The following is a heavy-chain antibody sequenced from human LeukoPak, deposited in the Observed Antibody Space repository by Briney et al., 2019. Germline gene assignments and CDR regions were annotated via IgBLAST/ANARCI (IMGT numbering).Heavy chain of an antibody. CDR3: ARERGGGIQLWSIGY. V-gene: IGHV3-30-3*01. J-gene: IGHJ4*02. CDR2: ISYDGSNK. D-gene: IGHD5-18*01. CDR1: GFTFSSYA. Sequence: GGSLRLSCAASGFTFSSYAMHWVRQAPGKGLEWVAVISYDGSNKYYADSVKGRFTISRDNSKNTLYPQMNSLRAEDTAVYYCARERGGGIQLWSIGYWGQGTLVTVSS.